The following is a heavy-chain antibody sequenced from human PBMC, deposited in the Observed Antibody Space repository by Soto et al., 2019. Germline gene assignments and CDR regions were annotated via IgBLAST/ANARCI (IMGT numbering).Heavy chain of an antibody. D-gene: IGHD3-22*01. CDR2: INHSGST. CDR3: ARGPARLTYYYDSSGYYGREDY. V-gene: IGHV4-34*01. Sequence: SETLSLTCAVYGGSFSGYYWSWSRQPPGKGLEWIGEINHSGSTNYNPSLKSRVTISVDMSKNQFSLKLSSVTAADTAVYYCARGPARLTYYYDSSGYYGREDYWGQGTLVTVSS. J-gene: IGHJ4*02. CDR1: GGSFSGYY.